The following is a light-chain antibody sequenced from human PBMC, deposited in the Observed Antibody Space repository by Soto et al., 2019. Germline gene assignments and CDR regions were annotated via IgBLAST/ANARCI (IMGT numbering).Light chain of an antibody. CDR1: SSDVVRYNF. V-gene: IGLV2-23*02. CDR3: CSDVGSGMYV. J-gene: IGLJ1*01. CDR2: EVT. Sequence: QSALTQPASVSGSPGQSITISCTGTSSDVVRYNFVSWYQQHPGKVPKLMIYEVTKRPSGVSDRFSGSKSGNTASLTISGLQAEDEADYYCCSDVGSGMYVFGTGTKLTVL.